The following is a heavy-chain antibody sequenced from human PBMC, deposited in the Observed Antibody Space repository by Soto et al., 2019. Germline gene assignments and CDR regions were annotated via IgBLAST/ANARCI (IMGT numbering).Heavy chain of an antibody. D-gene: IGHD3-3*01. Sequence: GGSLRLSCAASGFTFSDYYMSWIRQAPGKGLEWVSYISSSGSTIYYADSVKGRFTISRDNAKNSLYLQMNSLRAEDTAVYYCARDSECITILGVVISTSCDYWGQGTLVTVSS. J-gene: IGHJ4*02. CDR1: GFTFSDYY. CDR3: ARDSECITILGVVISTSCDY. CDR2: ISSSGSTI. V-gene: IGHV3-11*01.